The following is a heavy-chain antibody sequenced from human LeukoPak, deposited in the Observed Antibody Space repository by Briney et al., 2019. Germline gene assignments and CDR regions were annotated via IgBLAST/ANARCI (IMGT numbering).Heavy chain of an antibody. CDR3: ARDLSLVVSNPLDY. J-gene: IGHJ4*02. D-gene: IGHD3-22*01. Sequence: GASVKVSCKASGYTFTSCGISWVRQAPGQGLEWMGWISAYNGNTNYAQKLQGRVTMTTDTSTSTAYMELRSLRSDDTAVYYCARDLSLVVSNPLDYWGQGTLVTVSS. V-gene: IGHV1-18*01. CDR2: ISAYNGNT. CDR1: GYTFTSCG.